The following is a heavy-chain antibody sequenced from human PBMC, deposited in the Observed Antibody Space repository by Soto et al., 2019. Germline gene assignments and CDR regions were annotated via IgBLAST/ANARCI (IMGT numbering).Heavy chain of an antibody. CDR2: IYYSGST. V-gene: IGHV4-59*01. CDR3: ASVDYYDSSGTLSFDY. J-gene: IGHJ4*02. D-gene: IGHD3-22*01. CDR1: GGSISSYY. Sequence: PSETLSLTCTVSGGSISSYYWSWIRQPPGKGLEWIGYIYYSGSTNYNPSLKSRVTISVDTSKNQFSLKLSSVTAADTAVYYCASVDYYDSSGTLSFDYWGQGTLVTVSS.